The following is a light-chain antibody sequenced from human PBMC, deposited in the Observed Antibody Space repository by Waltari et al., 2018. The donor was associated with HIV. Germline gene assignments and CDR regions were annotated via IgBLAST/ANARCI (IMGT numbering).Light chain of an antibody. CDR3: CSYTGSNPFLL. CDR2: EVS. J-gene: IGLJ2*01. V-gene: IGLV2-23*02. Sequence: QSALTQPASVSGSPGQSITISCTGTSSTVGSYNLVSLYQQPPGPAPKVRIYEVSKRPSGVSNRFSGSKSGNTASLTISGLQAEDEADYYCCSYTGSNPFLLFGGGTKLTVL. CDR1: SSTVGSYNL.